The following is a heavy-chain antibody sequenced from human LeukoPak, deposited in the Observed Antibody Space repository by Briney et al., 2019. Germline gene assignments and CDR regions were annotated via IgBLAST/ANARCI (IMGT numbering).Heavy chain of an antibody. CDR2: INHSGST. Sequence: SETLSLTCAVYGESFSGYYWSWLRQAPGKGLEWIGEINHSGSTNYNPSLKSRVTISVDTSKNQFSLKLSSVTAADTAVYYCARDRYYGSGSYYNPRRGYFDYWGQGTLVTVSS. V-gene: IGHV4-34*01. J-gene: IGHJ4*02. CDR3: ARDRYYGSGSYYNPRRGYFDY. D-gene: IGHD3-10*01. CDR1: GESFSGYY.